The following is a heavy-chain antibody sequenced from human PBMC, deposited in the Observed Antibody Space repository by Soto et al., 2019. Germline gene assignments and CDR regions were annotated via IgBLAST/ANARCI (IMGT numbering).Heavy chain of an antibody. J-gene: IGHJ6*02. Sequence: EVQLVESGGVLVQPGGSLRLSCAASGFTFSSYWMHWVRQAPGKGLVWVSRINSDGSSTSYADSVKGRFTISRDNAKNTLYLQMNSLRAEDTAVYYCARASGYYYYYGMDVWGQGTTVTVSS. V-gene: IGHV3-74*01. CDR3: ARASGYYYYYGMDV. CDR2: INSDGSST. CDR1: GFTFSSYW.